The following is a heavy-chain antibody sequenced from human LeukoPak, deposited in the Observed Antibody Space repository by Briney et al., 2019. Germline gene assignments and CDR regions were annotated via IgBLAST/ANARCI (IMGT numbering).Heavy chain of an antibody. Sequence: ASVKVSCKASGYTFTGYYMHWVRQAPGQGLEWMGWINPNSGGTNYAQKFQGRVTMTRDTSISTAYMELSRLRSDDTAVYYCARGAKYCGGDCYWKFAFDIWGQGTMVTVSS. CDR2: INPNSGGT. V-gene: IGHV1-2*02. D-gene: IGHD2-21*02. CDR3: ARGAKYCGGDCYWKFAFDI. J-gene: IGHJ3*02. CDR1: GYTFTGYY.